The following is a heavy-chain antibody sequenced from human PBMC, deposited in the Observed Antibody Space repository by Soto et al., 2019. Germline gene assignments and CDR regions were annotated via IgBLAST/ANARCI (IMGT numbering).Heavy chain of an antibody. CDR2: INPSGGST. V-gene: IGHV1-46*01. D-gene: IGHD3-22*01. CDR3: ARDVISDYYDSSCYGADRDAFDI. Sequence: QVQLVQSGAEVKKPGASVKVSCKASGYTFTSYYMHWVRQAPGQGLEWMGIINPSGGSTSYAQKFQGRVTMTRDTSTSTVYMELISLRSEDTAVYYCARDVISDYYDSSCYGADRDAFDIWGQGTMVTVSS. J-gene: IGHJ3*02. CDR1: GYTFTSYY.